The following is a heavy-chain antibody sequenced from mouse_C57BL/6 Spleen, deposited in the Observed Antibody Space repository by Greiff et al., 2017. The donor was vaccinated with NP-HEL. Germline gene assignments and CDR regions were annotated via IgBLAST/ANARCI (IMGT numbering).Heavy chain of an antibody. D-gene: IGHD1-1*01. CDR3: ARRYYGSSYGFAY. CDR1: GYTFTTYP. V-gene: IGHV1-47*01. Sequence: QVQLKESGAELVKPGASVKMSCKASGYTFTTYPIEWMKQNHGKSLEWIGNFHPYNDDTKYNEKFKGKATLTVEKSSSTVYLELSRLTSDDSAVYDGARRYYGSSYGFAYWGQGTLVTVSA. CDR2: FHPYNDDT. J-gene: IGHJ3*01.